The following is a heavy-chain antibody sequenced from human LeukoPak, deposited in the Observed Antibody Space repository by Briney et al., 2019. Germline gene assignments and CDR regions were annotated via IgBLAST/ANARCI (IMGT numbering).Heavy chain of an antibody. Sequence: ASVRVSCKASGYSFTGYYIHWVRQAPGQGLEWMGIINPSGGSTSYAQKFQGRVTMTRDMSTSTVYMELSSLRSEDTAVYYCARDPSGLVQSFDYWGQGTLVTVSS. D-gene: IGHD6-19*01. J-gene: IGHJ4*02. CDR1: GYSFTGYY. CDR2: INPSGGST. V-gene: IGHV1-46*01. CDR3: ARDPSGLVQSFDY.